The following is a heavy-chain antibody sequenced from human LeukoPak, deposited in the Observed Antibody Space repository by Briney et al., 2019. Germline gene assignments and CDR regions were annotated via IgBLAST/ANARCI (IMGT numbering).Heavy chain of an antibody. Sequence: GGSLRLSCAAPGFTFSSYAMSWVRQAPGKGLEWVSAISGSGGSTYYADSVKGRFTISRDNSKNTLYLQMNSLRAEDTAVYYCAKDLGITMVRGVITFFDYWGQGTLVTVSS. CDR2: ISGSGGST. J-gene: IGHJ4*02. D-gene: IGHD3-10*01. CDR3: AKDLGITMVRGVITFFDY. CDR1: GFTFSSYA. V-gene: IGHV3-23*01.